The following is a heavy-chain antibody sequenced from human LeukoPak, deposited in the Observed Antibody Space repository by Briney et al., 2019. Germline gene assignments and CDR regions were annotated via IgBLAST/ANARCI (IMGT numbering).Heavy chain of an antibody. Sequence: SETLSLTCTVSGGSISSYYWSWIRQPPGKGLEWIGNIYYSGSTNYNPSLKSRVTVSVDTSKNLFSLKVNSVTADDTAVYYCARASSSGWIHFDYWGQGTLVTVSS. V-gene: IGHV4-59*01. CDR2: IYYSGST. D-gene: IGHD6-19*01. J-gene: IGHJ4*02. CDR1: GGSISSYY. CDR3: ARASSSGWIHFDY.